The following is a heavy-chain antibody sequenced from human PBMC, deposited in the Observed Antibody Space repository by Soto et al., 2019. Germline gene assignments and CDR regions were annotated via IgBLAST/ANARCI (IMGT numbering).Heavy chain of an antibody. CDR2: ISHDGSHE. D-gene: IGHD3-10*01. J-gene: IGHJ5*02. Sequence: QGQLHESGGGVVRPGRSLRLSCAASGLTFSTSAMHWVRQAPGKGLEWVAMISHDGSHEYYGDSVKGRFSVSRDNSHNILHLQMNSLRIEDTAVYFCARNTDHRLVRGWLDPWGQGTLVTVSS. V-gene: IGHV3-30-3*01. CDR1: GLTFSTSA. CDR3: ARNTDHRLVRGWLDP.